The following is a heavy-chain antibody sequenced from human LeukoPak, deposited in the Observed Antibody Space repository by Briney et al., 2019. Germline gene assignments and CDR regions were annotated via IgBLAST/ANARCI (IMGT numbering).Heavy chain of an antibody. Sequence: AGGSLRLSCAASGFTFSSCAMSWVRQAPGKGLEWVSAISGSGGSTYYADSVKGRFTISRDNSKNTLYLQMNSLRAEDTAVYYCARDLGRLRVGSGWYTPDYWGQGTLVTVSS. CDR3: ARDLGRLRVGSGWYTPDY. CDR1: GFTFSSCA. J-gene: IGHJ4*02. V-gene: IGHV3-23*01. D-gene: IGHD6-19*01. CDR2: ISGSGGST.